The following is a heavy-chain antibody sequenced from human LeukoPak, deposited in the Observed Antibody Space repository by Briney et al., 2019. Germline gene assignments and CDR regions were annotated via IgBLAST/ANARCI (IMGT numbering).Heavy chain of an antibody. V-gene: IGHV3-9*01. J-gene: IGHJ4*02. CDR3: AKGDASTWYEGYFDD. D-gene: IGHD6-13*01. CDR2: ISGNSGKI. Sequence: SLRLSCAASGFTFDDYAMHWVRQAPGKGLEWVSGISGNSGKIGYADSVKGRLTISRDNAKNSLYLQMNCLRAEDTALYYCAKGDASTWYEGYFDDWGQGTLVTVSS. CDR1: GFTFDDYA.